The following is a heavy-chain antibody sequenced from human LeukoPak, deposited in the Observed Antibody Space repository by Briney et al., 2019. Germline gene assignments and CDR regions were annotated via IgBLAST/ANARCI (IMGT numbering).Heavy chain of an antibody. CDR1: GFTFSSYW. J-gene: IGHJ5*02. CDR3: AREGAVAGIVWFDP. CDR2: IKQDGSEK. Sequence: GGSLRLSCAASGFTFSSYWMSWVRQAPGKGLEWVANIKQDGSEKYYVDSVKGRFTISRDNAKNSLYLQMNSLRAEDTAVYYCAREGAVAGIVWFDPWGQGTLVTVAS. V-gene: IGHV3-7*01. D-gene: IGHD6-19*01.